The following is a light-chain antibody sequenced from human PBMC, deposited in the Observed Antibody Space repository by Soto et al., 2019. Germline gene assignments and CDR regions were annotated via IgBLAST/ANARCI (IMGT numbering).Light chain of an antibody. J-gene: IGKJ1*01. Sequence: DIPMTQSPSSLSASVGDRVTITCQASQDISNYLNWYQQKPGKAPKLLIYDASNLETRIPSRFSGSGSGTDFTFTISSLEPEEIATYYCQQYDNLPWTFGQGTKVEIK. CDR3: QQYDNLPWT. CDR2: DAS. CDR1: QDISNY. V-gene: IGKV1-33*01.